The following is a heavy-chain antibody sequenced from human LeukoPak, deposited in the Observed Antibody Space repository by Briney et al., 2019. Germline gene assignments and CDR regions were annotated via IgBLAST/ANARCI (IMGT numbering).Heavy chain of an antibody. V-gene: IGHV3-23*01. Sequence: AGKSLRLSCAASGLTLSSNAMSWVRQAPGKGLEWVSVIFGFGGSILYADPVKGRFTISRDNSKNTLYLQMNSLRAEDTAVYYCANPKNDYGDQYDYFDPWGQGTLVTVSS. D-gene: IGHD4-17*01. CDR2: IFGFGGSI. CDR3: ANPKNDYGDQYDYFDP. J-gene: IGHJ5*02. CDR1: GLTLSSNA.